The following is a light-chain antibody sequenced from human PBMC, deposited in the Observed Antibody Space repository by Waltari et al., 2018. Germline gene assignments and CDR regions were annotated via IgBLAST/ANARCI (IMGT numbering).Light chain of an antibody. Sequence: EIVLTQSPATLSLSPGDRATLSCRASQSVRNYLAWYRQKPGQAPRLLIYDASERAPGIPARFSGSGSGTDFTLTISSLEPDDFEVYYCQHRHNWPPTFTFGQGTKLEVK. V-gene: IGKV3-11*01. J-gene: IGKJ2*01. CDR3: QHRHNWPPTFT. CDR2: DAS. CDR1: QSVRNY.